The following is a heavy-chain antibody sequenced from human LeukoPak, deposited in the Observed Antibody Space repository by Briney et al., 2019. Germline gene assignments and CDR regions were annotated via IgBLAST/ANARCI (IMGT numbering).Heavy chain of an antibody. CDR2: INSDGTIT. CDR1: GLAFSSSW. CDR3: VNFWSGPDAVY. J-gene: IGHJ4*02. Sequence: PGGSLRLSCAASGLAFSSSWLHWVRQAPGKGLVWVSRINSDGTITSYADSVKGRFTISRDNAKSTVYLQMNSLRGEDTAVYYCVNFWSGPDAVYWGQGTLVTVSS. D-gene: IGHD3-3*01. V-gene: IGHV3-74*01.